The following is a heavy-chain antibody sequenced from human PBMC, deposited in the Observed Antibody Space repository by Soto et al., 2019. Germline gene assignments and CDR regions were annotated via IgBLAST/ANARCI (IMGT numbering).Heavy chain of an antibody. CDR2: ISAYNGNT. CDR3: ARLPSNYYDSSGYYSGGAFDI. J-gene: IGHJ3*02. Sequence: ASVKVSCKASGYTFTSYGISWVRQAPGQGLEWMGWISAYNGNTNYAQKLQGRVTMTTDTSTGTAYMELRSLRSDDTAVYYCARLPSNYYDSSGYYSGGAFDIWGQGTMVTVSS. CDR1: GYTFTSYG. D-gene: IGHD3-22*01. V-gene: IGHV1-18*01.